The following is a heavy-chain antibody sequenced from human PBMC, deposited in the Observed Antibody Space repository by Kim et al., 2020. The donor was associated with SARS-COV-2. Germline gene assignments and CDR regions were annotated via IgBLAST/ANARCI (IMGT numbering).Heavy chain of an antibody. CDR3: AKSGTLNSGRVDDY. CDR1: GASIGSDY. Sequence: SETLSLTCTVSGASIGSDYWSWIRQPPGKTLEWIGYTYHSGSTNYNPSHKSRATISVDMSKNQLSLKLSSVTAADTAVYYCAKSGTLNSGRVDDYWGQGTLVTVSA. J-gene: IGHJ4*02. CDR2: TYHSGST. V-gene: IGHV4-59*13. D-gene: IGHD3-10*01.